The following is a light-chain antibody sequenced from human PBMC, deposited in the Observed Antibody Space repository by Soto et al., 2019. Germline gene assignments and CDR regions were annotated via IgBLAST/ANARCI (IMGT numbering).Light chain of an antibody. Sequence: QSALTQPPSVSAAPGQRVTISCSGSSSNSGSNTVNWYQQLPGTAPTLLIYSNTQPPSGVPDRWCGGKSGPSACLAIIGPQSADEADHHCDAWDDSLNGYVFGTGTGSPS. CDR1: SSNSGSNT. CDR2: SNT. J-gene: IGLJ1*01. CDR3: DAWDDSLNGYV. V-gene: IGLV1-44*01.